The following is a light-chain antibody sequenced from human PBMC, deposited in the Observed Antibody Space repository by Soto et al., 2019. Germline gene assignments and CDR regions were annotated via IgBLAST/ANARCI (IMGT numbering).Light chain of an antibody. CDR3: QSYNTVPRT. V-gene: IGKV1-27*01. CDR2: GAS. J-gene: IGKJ1*01. Sequence: DLQMAQSPSSLSASVGDRVTITCRASQGIANYFAWYQQRPGKVPKLLLYGASTLEAGVPSRFSGRRAGTDYTLTISSLQPEDAATDYCQSYNTVPRTFGQGTKVEIK. CDR1: QGIANY.